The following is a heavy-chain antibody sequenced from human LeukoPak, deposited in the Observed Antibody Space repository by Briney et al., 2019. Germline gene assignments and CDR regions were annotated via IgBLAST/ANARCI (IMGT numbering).Heavy chain of an antibody. V-gene: IGHV3-23*01. CDR1: GFTFSSYA. J-gene: IGHJ4*02. D-gene: IGHD6-19*01. Sequence: GGSLRLSCAASGFTFSSYAMSWVRQAPGKGLEWVSAISGSGGSTYYADSVKGRFTISRDNSKNTLYLQMNSLRAEDTAVYYWAKRLGIAVAGTSPYWGQGTLATVSS. CDR3: AKRLGIAVAGTSPY. CDR2: ISGSGGST.